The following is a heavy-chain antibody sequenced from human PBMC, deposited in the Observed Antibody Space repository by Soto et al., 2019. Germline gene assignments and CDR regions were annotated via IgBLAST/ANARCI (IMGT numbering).Heavy chain of an antibody. D-gene: IGHD4-17*01. CDR1: GYTFTGYY. J-gene: IGHJ4*02. CDR2: INPNSGGT. V-gene: IGHV1-2*02. CDR3: ARSHVYGDYSLDLLD. Sequence: GASVKVSCKASGYTFTGYYMHWVRQAPGQGLEWMGWINPNSGGTNYAQKFQGRVTMTRDTSISTAYMELSRLRSDDTAVYYCARSHVYGDYSLDLLDWGQGTLVTVSS.